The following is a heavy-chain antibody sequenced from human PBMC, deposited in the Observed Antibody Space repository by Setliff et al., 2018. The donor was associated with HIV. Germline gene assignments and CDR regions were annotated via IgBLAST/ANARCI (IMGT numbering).Heavy chain of an antibody. CDR2: VNHDENT. Sequence: PSETLSLTCAVYGGSFSGYYWSWIRQPPKKGLEWIGEVNHDENTNYNPSLKSRVTISLDTSKNQFSLKLSSVTAADTAVYYCASQGRSGWLWGGFVSWGQGTLVTV. D-gene: IGHD6-19*01. CDR1: GGSFSGYY. J-gene: IGHJ4*02. CDR3: ASQGRSGWLWGGFVS. V-gene: IGHV4-34*01.